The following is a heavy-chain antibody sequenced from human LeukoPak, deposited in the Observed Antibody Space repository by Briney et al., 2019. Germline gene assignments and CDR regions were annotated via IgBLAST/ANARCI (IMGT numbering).Heavy chain of an antibody. CDR3: AKGGAGYSSSSAAFDI. Sequence: GGSLRLSCAASGFTFDDYAMHWVRQAPGKGLEWVSGISWNSGSIGYADSVKGRFTISRDNAKNSLYLQMNSLRAEDMALYYCAKGGAGYSSSSAAFDIWGQGTMVTVSS. CDR1: GFTFDDYA. CDR2: ISWNSGSI. D-gene: IGHD6-6*01. V-gene: IGHV3-9*03. J-gene: IGHJ3*02.